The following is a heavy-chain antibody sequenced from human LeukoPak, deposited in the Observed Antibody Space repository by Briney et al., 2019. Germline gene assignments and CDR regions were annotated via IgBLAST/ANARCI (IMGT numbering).Heavy chain of an antibody. V-gene: IGHV4-39*01. J-gene: IGHJ4*02. CDR2: IYYSGST. Sequence: SETLSLTCTVSGGSISSSSYYWGWIRQPPGKGLEWIGSIYYSGSTYYNPSLKSRVTISVDTSKNQFSLKLSSVTAADTAVYYCARHQDTAMVIAYYFDYWGQGTLVTVSS. CDR1: GGSISSSSYY. CDR3: ARHQDTAMVIAYYFDY. D-gene: IGHD5-18*01.